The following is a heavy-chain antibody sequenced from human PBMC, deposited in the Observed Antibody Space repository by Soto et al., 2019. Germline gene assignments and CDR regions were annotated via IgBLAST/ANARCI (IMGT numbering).Heavy chain of an antibody. CDR3: ARLSDLATTGYYYYYGMYV. J-gene: IGHJ6*02. D-gene: IGHD5-12*01. CDR1: GFTFSSYS. Sequence: GGSLRLSCAASGFTFSSYSMNWVRQAPGKGLEWVSSISSSSSYIYYADSVKGRFTISRDNAKNSLYLQMNSLRAEDTAVYYCARLSDLATTGYYYYYGMYVWGQGTTVTVSS. V-gene: IGHV3-21*01. CDR2: ISSSSSYI.